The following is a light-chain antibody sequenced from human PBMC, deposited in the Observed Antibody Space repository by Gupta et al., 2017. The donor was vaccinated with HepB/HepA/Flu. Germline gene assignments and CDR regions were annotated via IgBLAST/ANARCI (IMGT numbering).Light chain of an antibody. J-gene: IGLJ2*01. Sequence: SYELTQPPSVSVYPGQTDSITCSGDKLGDKYACWYQQKPGQSPVLVIYQDSKRPSGIPERFSGSNSGNTATLTISRTQAMDYADYYGQAWDSSTVVFGGGTKLTVL. V-gene: IGLV3-1*01. CDR1: KLGDKY. CDR3: QAWDSSTVV. CDR2: QDS.